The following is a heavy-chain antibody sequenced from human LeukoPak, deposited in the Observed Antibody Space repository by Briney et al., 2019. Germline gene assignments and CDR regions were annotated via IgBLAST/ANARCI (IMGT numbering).Heavy chain of an antibody. CDR2: MKLDGSEE. J-gene: IGHJ5*02. CDR1: GFTFRSYW. Sequence: GGSLRLSCAASGFTFRSYWMTWVRQAPGKGLEWVANMKLDGSEEYYVDSVKGRFTISSDNAKNSLYLQMNSLRVDDTAVYYCARWARYCSSGSCYSWFDPWGQGTLVTVSS. D-gene: IGHD2-15*01. V-gene: IGHV3-7*01. CDR3: ARWARYCSSGSCYSWFDP.